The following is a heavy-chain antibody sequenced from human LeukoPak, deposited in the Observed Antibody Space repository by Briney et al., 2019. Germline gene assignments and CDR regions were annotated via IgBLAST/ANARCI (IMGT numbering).Heavy chain of an antibody. V-gene: IGHV3-33*06. Sequence: GGSVRLSCTASGFTFRSYGLHWVRQAARKGLEWVAVIWFDGSNKYYADSVKGRLTISRDNSKSTLYLQMNSLRAEDTAVYYCAKAVAATGHYYYGMDVWGQGTTVTVSS. J-gene: IGHJ6*02. D-gene: IGHD6-19*01. CDR3: AKAVAATGHYYYGMDV. CDR1: GFTFRSYG. CDR2: IWFDGSNK.